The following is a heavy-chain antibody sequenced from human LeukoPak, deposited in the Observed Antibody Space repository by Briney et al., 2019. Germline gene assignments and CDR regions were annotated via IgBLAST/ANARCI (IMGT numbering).Heavy chain of an antibody. D-gene: IGHD2-2*01. J-gene: IGHJ4*02. CDR1: GFIFSSYW. Sequence: GGSLRLSCAASGFIFSSYWMSWVRQAPGKGLEWVANIKKDGSEKYYVDSVKGRFTISRDNAKTSLYPQMNSLRAEDTAVYYCANVVPGPMEALGYFDYWGQGTLVTVSS. V-gene: IGHV3-7*01. CDR3: ANVVPGPMEALGYFDY. CDR2: IKKDGSEK.